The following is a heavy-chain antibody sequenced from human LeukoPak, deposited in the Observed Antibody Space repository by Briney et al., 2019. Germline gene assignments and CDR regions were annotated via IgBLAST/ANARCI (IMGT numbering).Heavy chain of an antibody. CDR3: ARRAGAYSHPYDY. CDR2: IYSDNT. V-gene: IGHV3-53*01. CDR1: GFTVSSNS. J-gene: IGHJ4*02. Sequence: GGSLRLSCTVSGFTVSSNSMSWLRQAPGKGLEWVSFIYSDNTHYSDSVKGRFTISRDNSKNTLYLQMNSLRAEDTAVYYCARRAGAYSHPYDYWGQGTLVTVSS. D-gene: IGHD4/OR15-4a*01.